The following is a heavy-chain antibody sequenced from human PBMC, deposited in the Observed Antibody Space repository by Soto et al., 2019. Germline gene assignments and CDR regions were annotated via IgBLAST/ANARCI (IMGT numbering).Heavy chain of an antibody. CDR1: GGSVSIKTYY. J-gene: IGHJ4*02. Sequence: SETLSLTCSVSGGSVSIKTYYWSWIRQPPGKRLEGIGYVYYSGTTNYNPSLKSRVTISVDLSKNQFSLRLSSVTTADTALYYWARTTAVPNTLRSRYFFDYWGQGTRVTVSS. V-gene: IGHV4-61*01. CDR2: VYYSGTT. CDR3: ARTTAVPNTLRSRYFFDY. D-gene: IGHD4-17*01.